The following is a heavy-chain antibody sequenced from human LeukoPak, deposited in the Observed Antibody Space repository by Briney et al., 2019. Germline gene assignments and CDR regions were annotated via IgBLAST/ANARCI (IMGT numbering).Heavy chain of an antibody. D-gene: IGHD5-18*01. CDR1: GGSLSSYY. V-gene: IGHV4-59*01. CDR3: VRRYNSGPYYFDY. J-gene: IGHJ4*02. Sequence: SETLSLTCTVSGGSLSSYYWSWIRQPPGKGLEWIGFVYYSGITSYNPSLKSRVTISVDTSKNHFSLKLTSVTAADTAVYYCVRRYNSGPYYFDYWGQGTLVTVSS. CDR2: VYYSGIT.